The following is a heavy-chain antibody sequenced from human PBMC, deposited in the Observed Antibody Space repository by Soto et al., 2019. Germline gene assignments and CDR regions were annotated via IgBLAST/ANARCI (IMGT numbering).Heavy chain of an antibody. CDR1: GYTFTSYD. CDR2: MNPNSGNT. Sequence: QVQLVQSGAEVKKPGASVKVSCKASGYTFTSYDINWVRQATGQGLEWMGWMNPNSGNTGYAQKFQGRVTMTRNTSISTAYMELSSLRSEDIAVYYCARRGYSSSWYYYYYYGMDVWGQGTTVTVSS. V-gene: IGHV1-8*01. J-gene: IGHJ6*02. D-gene: IGHD6-13*01. CDR3: ARRGYSSSWYYYYYYGMDV.